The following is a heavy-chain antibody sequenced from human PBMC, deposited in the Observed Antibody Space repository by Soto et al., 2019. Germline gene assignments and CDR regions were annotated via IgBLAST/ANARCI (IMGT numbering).Heavy chain of an antibody. V-gene: IGHV4-59*02. CDR3: ATSYGTAWYTY. Sequence: QVQLQESGPGLVTPSETLSLTCSFSGDSVTSHYLTWIRQSPEKGLEWIGYMHYTGFSHYHPSLNSRLTISVDRSKNQFTLQLTSVTVADTAVYYCATSYGTAWYTYWGQGTQVTVSS. CDR2: MHYTGFS. CDR1: GDSVTSHY. J-gene: IGHJ4*02. D-gene: IGHD6-13*01.